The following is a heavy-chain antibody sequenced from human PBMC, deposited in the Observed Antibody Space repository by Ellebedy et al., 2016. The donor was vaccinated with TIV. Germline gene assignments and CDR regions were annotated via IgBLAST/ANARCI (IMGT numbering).Heavy chain of an antibody. D-gene: IGHD3-10*01. J-gene: IGHJ4*02. Sequence: ASVKVSXXASGYTFISYDINWVRQATGQGLEWMGWMNPNSGNTGYAQKFQGRVTLTRKTSIGTAYMELSSLTSEDTAVYYCAREIYGSGSYPLDYWGQGTPVTVSS. CDR1: GYTFISYD. CDR3: AREIYGSGSYPLDY. V-gene: IGHV1-8*01. CDR2: MNPNSGNT.